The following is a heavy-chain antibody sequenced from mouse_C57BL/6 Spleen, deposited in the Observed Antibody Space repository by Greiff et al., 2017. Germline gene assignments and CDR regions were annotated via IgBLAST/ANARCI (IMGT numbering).Heavy chain of an antibody. CDR1: GYTFTSYW. CDR3: ARRGGGLRQDYAMDY. D-gene: IGHD2-4*01. Sequence: QVQLQQPGAELVKPGASVKMSCKASGYTFTSYWITWVKQRPGQGLEWIGDIYPGSGSTNYNEKFKSKATLTVDTSSSTAYMQLSSLTSEDSAVYYCARRGGGLRQDYAMDYWGQGTSVTVSS. CDR2: IYPGSGST. J-gene: IGHJ4*01. V-gene: IGHV1-55*01.